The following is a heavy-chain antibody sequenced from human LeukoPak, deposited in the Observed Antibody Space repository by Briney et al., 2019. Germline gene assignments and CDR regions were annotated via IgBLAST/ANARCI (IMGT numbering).Heavy chain of an antibody. J-gene: IGHJ4*02. CDR1: GYTFTSYD. CDR3: ARDMTSSGWYDY. CDR2: MNPNSGNT. Sequence: GASVKVSCKASGYTFTSYDINWVRQATGQGLEWMGWMNPNSGNTGYAQKFQGRVTITRNTSISTAYMELSSLRSEDTAVYYCARDMTSSGWYDYWGQGTLVTVSS. V-gene: IGHV1-8*03. D-gene: IGHD6-19*01.